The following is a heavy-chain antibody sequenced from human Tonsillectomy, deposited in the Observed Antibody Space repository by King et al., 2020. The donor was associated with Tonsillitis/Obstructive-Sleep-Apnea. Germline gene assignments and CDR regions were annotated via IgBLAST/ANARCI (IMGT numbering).Heavy chain of an antibody. Sequence: VQLQQWGAGLLKPSETLSLTCAGYGGSFSGYYWSWIRQPPGKGLEWIGEINHSGSNNYNPSLKSRVTISVDTSKNQFSLNLSSVTAADTAVYYCARSTMFGVVNTPLYFDFWGQGTLVAVSS. CDR2: INHSGSN. CDR1: GGSFSGYY. CDR3: ARSTMFGVVNTPLYFDF. J-gene: IGHJ4*02. D-gene: IGHD3-3*01. V-gene: IGHV4-34*01.